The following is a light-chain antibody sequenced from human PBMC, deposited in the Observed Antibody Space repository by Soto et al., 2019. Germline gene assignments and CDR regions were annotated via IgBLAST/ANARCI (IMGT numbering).Light chain of an antibody. Sequence: VLTPPPSVSGAPGQRVPISCTGSSSSVGTAYDVNWYQHLPGTAPKLLIYGSTHRPSGVPDRFSGSKSGTSASLAITGLQAEDAADYYCQSYDSSLSGSVVFGGGTKLTVL. CDR3: QSYDSSLSGSVV. J-gene: IGLJ2*01. CDR1: SSSVGTAYD. V-gene: IGLV1-40*01. CDR2: GST.